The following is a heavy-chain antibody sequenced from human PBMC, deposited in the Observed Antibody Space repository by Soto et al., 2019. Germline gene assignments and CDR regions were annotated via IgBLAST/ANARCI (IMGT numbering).Heavy chain of an antibody. D-gene: IGHD3-10*01. CDR3: ARDPPYYYYTSWTYYAQRYVYGIDV. Sequence: VQLVQSGAEVKKPGSSVRVSCEASGGTFSDYALSWVRQAPGQGLEWMGAIIPIFGTTNYAQKFQGRVTITADESTSPSYMELSGLTSEDSAVYYCARDPPYYYYTSWTYYAQRYVYGIDVWCQGTTVTV. J-gene: IGHJ6*02. CDR1: GGTFSDYA. V-gene: IGHV1-69*01. CDR2: IIPIFGTT.